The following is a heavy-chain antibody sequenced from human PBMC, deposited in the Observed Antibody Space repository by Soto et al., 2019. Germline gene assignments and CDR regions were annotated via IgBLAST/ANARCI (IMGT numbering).Heavy chain of an antibody. J-gene: IGHJ2*01. CDR3: ARESGYSAYWYFDL. CDR1: GGTFSSYT. V-gene: IGHV1-69*08. Sequence: QVQLVQSGAEVKKPGSSVKVSCKASGGTFSSYTISWVRQAPGQGLEWMGRIIPILGIANYAQKFQGRVTITADKSTSTAYMELSSLRSEDTAVYYCARESGYSAYWYFDLWGRGTLVTVSS. CDR2: IIPILGIA. D-gene: IGHD3-3*01.